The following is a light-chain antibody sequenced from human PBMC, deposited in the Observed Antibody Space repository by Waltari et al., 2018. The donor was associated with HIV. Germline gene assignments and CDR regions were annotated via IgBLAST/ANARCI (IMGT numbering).Light chain of an antibody. CDR2: VDIDGSH. Sequence: QLLLTPPPSASASLGASVNLTCTLSSGHSNYAIAWPQQQPGKGPRYLMKVDIDGSHTRGDGVPDRFSGSTSGADHYLTISSLQSEDEADYYCQAWGTGIRVFGGGTKLTVL. V-gene: IGLV4-69*01. CDR3: QAWGTGIRV. CDR1: SGHSNYA. J-gene: IGLJ3*02.